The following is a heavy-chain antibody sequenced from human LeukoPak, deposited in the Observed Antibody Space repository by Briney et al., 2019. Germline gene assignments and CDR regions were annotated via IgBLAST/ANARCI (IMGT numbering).Heavy chain of an antibody. CDR1: GYTFTGYY. D-gene: IGHD6-13*01. Sequence: ASVKVSCKASGYTFTGYYMHWVRQAPGQGLEWMGWINPNSGGTNYAQKFQGRVTMTRDTSISTAYMELSRLRSDDTAVYYCARDLGIPRYYFDYWGQGILVTVSS. CDR3: ARDLGIPRYYFDY. V-gene: IGHV1-2*02. CDR2: INPNSGGT. J-gene: IGHJ4*02.